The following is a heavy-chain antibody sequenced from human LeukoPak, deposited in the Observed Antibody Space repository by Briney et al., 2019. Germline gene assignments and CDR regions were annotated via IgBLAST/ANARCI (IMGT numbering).Heavy chain of an antibody. CDR3: VKDGRKGYSYGTFDP. D-gene: IGHD5-18*01. Sequence: QPGGSLRLSCAASGFTFDDYAMHWVRQAPGKAPEWVSVISWDDYTYYADSVKGRFIISRDNRKNYLFLQMNSLRKDDTALYYCVKDGRKGYSYGTFDPWGQGTLVTVSS. CDR1: GFTFDDYA. CDR2: ISWDDYT. J-gene: IGHJ5*02. V-gene: IGHV3-43*01.